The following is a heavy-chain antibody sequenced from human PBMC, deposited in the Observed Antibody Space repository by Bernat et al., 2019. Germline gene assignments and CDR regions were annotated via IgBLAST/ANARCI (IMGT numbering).Heavy chain of an antibody. Sequence: VQLVESGGGLVQPGRSLRLSCTASGFTFGDYAMSWFRQAPGKGLEWVAVISYDGSNKYYADSVKGRFTISRDNSKNTLYLQMNSLRAEDTAVYYCAKDPIRYCSSTSCYTAVRFDPWGQGTLVTVSS. D-gene: IGHD2-2*02. CDR2: ISYDGSNK. J-gene: IGHJ5*02. CDR3: AKDPIRYCSSTSCYTAVRFDP. V-gene: IGHV3-30*04. CDR1: GFTFGDYA.